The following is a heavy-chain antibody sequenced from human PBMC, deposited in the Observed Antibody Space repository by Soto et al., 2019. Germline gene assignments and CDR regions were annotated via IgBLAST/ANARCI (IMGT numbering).Heavy chain of an antibody. CDR1: GFTFEDYV. CDR3: ASGPSSQGF. D-gene: IGHD2-15*01. Sequence: EVQLVESGGELVQPGRSLRLSCAASGFTFEDYVMHWVRQAPGKGLEWVAGINWNGDDIGYADSVKGRFSISRDNARNSLYLQMNSLRPEDTAVYYCASGPSSQGFWGQGTLVTVST. CDR2: INWNGDDI. V-gene: IGHV3-9*01. J-gene: IGHJ4*02.